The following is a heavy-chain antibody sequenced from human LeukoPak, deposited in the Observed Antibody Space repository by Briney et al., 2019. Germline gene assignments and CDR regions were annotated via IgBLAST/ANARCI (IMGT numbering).Heavy chain of an antibody. V-gene: IGHV1-69*06. D-gene: IGHD3-3*01. Sequence: SVKVSCKASGGTFSSYAISWVRQAPGQGLEWMGGIIPIFGTANYAQKFQGRVTITADKSTSTAYMELSSLRSEDTAVYYCAVTIFGVGIDYWGQGTLVTVSS. CDR1: GGTFSSYA. CDR2: IIPIFGTA. CDR3: AVTIFGVGIDY. J-gene: IGHJ4*02.